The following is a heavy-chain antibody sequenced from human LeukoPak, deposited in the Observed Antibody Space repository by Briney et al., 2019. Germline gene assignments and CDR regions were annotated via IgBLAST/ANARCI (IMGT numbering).Heavy chain of an antibody. CDR3: ARAMRSGYDY. Sequence: GGSLRLSCAASGFTVSSNYMNWVRQAPGKRLEWVSYISSYSDSIYYADSVKGRFTISRDNAENSLYLQMNSLRDEDTAVYYCARAMRSGYDYWGQGTLVTVSS. V-gene: IGHV3-48*02. CDR2: ISSYSDSI. J-gene: IGHJ4*02. D-gene: IGHD5-12*01. CDR1: GFTVSSNY.